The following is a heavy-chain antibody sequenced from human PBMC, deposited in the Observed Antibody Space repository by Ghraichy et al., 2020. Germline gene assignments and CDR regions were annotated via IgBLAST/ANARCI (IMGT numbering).Heavy chain of an antibody. V-gene: IGHV3-13*01. CDR1: GFTFSSYD. J-gene: IGHJ3*02. D-gene: IGHD6-13*01. CDR2: IGTAGDT. CDR3: AREGITAAGESGFDI. Sequence: GVSLRLSCAASGFTFSSYDMHWVRQATGKGLEWVSAIGTAGDTYYPGSVKGRFTISRENAKNSLYLQMNSLRAGDTAVYYCAREGITAAGESGFDIWGQGTMVTVSS.